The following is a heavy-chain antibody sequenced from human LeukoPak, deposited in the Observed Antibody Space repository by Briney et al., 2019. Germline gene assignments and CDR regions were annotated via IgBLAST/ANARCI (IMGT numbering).Heavy chain of an antibody. D-gene: IGHD3-3*01. J-gene: IGHJ4*02. V-gene: IGHV3-30*02. CDR3: AKDHKRSVITMGDY. Sequence: TWGSLRLSCTASGFPFSSYGMHWVRQAPGKGLEWVAVIRHDGSNKYYADSVKGRFIISRDNSKNTLDLQMNSLRAEDTAVYYCAKDHKRSVITMGDYRGQGTLVTVSS. CDR2: IRHDGSNK. CDR1: GFPFSSYG.